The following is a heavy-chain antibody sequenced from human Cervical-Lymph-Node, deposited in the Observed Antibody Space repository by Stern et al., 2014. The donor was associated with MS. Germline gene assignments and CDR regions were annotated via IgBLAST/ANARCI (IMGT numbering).Heavy chain of an antibody. V-gene: IGHV5-51*01. Sequence: EVQLVQSGPEVKRPGESLKISCQASGYTFTSYWIGWVRQMPGKRREWLAIIFLVAADIRYSPSFQGQVAVSAVNSGTSAYLQWNNRKASNTAIYYCARQRYLDYWGQGTLVTLSS. CDR2: IFLVAADI. CDR1: GYTFTSYW. J-gene: IGHJ4*02. CDR3: ARQRYLDY.